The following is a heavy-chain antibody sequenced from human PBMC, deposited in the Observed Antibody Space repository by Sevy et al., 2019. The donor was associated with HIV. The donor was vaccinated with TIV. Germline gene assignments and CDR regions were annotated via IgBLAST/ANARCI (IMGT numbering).Heavy chain of an antibody. CDR2: FDPEDGRI. J-gene: IGHJ4*02. V-gene: IGHV1-24*01. CDR1: GNTLTGLS. D-gene: IGHD3-22*01. CDR3: ATTKDYYDNSGYPFDY. Sequence: ASVKVSCKVSGNTLTGLSMNWVRQAPGEGLEWMGTFDPEDGRIMYAQKFQGRVTMTEDTSTDTAYMELSSLRSEDTAAYYCATTKDYYDNSGYPFDYWGQGTLVTVSS.